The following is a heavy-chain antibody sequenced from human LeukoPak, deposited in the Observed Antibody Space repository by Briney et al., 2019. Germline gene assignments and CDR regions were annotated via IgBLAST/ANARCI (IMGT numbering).Heavy chain of an antibody. J-gene: IGHJ4*02. CDR1: GGSISSYY. Sequence: PSETLSLTCTVSGGSISSYYWSWIRQPPGKGLEWIGYIYYSGSTNYNPSLKSRVTISVDTSKNQFSLKLSSVTAADTAVYYCARRTDFWSGYMNDYWGQGTLVTVSS. D-gene: IGHD3-3*01. V-gene: IGHV4-59*12. CDR2: IYYSGST. CDR3: ARRTDFWSGYMNDY.